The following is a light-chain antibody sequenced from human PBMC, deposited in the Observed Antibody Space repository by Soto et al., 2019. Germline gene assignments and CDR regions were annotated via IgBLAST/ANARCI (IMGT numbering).Light chain of an antibody. CDR3: SSYTSSNTYV. Sequence: QSAQTQPASVSGSPGQSITISCTGTSSDVGGYNYVSWYQQHPGKAPMLMIYHVSNRPSGVSNRFSGSKSANTASLTISGLQAEDEADYYCSSYTSSNTYVFGTGTKATVL. V-gene: IGLV2-14*03. J-gene: IGLJ1*01. CDR2: HVS. CDR1: SSDVGGYNY.